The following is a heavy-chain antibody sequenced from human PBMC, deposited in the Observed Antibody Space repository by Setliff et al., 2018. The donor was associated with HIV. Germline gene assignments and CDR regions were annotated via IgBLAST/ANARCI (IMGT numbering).Heavy chain of an antibody. CDR3: VGDETTVTFDY. J-gene: IGHJ4*02. CDR1: GGSISNYY. CDR2: VYSSGST. D-gene: IGHD4-17*01. V-gene: IGHV4-4*07. Sequence: PSETLSLTCTVSGGSISNYYWSWIRQPAGKGLEWIGRVYSSGSTNYSPSLKGRVTMSVDTSMNQFSLKLTSVTAADTAVYYCVGDETTVTFDYWGQGTLVTVSS.